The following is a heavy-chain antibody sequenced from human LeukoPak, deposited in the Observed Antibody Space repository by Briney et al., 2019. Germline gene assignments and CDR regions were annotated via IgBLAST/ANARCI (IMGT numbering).Heavy chain of an antibody. D-gene: IGHD3-10*01. Sequence: SETLSLTCTVSGGSVSSGSYYWSWIRQPPGKGLEWIGYIYYSGSTKYNPSLKSRVTISVDTSKNQFSLKLSSVTAADTAVYYCARDHLWSGASQGHYGMDVWGKGTTVTVSS. CDR2: IYYSGST. V-gene: IGHV4-61*01. CDR1: GGSVSSGSYY. J-gene: IGHJ6*04. CDR3: ARDHLWSGASQGHYGMDV.